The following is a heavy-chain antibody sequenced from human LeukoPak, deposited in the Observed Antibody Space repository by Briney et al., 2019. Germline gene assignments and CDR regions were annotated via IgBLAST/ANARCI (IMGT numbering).Heavy chain of an antibody. D-gene: IGHD3-3*01. Sequence: GGSLRLSCAASGFTFSSYAMSWVRQAPGKGLEWVSSISSSSSYIYYADSVKGRFTISRDNAKNSLYLQMNSLRAEDTAVYYCASLGVTIYYGMDVWGQGTTVTVSS. CDR1: GFTFSSYA. V-gene: IGHV3-21*01. J-gene: IGHJ6*02. CDR2: ISSSSSYI. CDR3: ASLGVTIYYGMDV.